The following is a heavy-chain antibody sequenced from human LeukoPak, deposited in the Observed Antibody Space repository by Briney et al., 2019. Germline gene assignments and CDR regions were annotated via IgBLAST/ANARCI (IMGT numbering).Heavy chain of an antibody. CDR1: GFPFSSYA. V-gene: IGHV4-4*02. CDR3: ARGRY. Sequence: GSLRLSCAASGFPFSSYAINWVRQPPGKGLEWIGEIYHSGSTNYNPSLKSRVTISVDKSKNQFSLKLSSVTAADTAVYYCARGRYWGQGTLVTVSS. CDR2: IYHSGST. J-gene: IGHJ4*02.